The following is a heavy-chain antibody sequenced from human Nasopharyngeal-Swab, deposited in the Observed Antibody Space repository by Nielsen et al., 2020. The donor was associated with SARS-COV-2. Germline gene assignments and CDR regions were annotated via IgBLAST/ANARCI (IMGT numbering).Heavy chain of an antibody. CDR3: ARDPLGFLYYYYGMDV. J-gene: IGHJ6*02. V-gene: IGHV3-9*01. CDR1: GFTFDDYA. Sequence: GGSLRLSCAASGFTFDDYAMHWVRQAPGKGLEWVSGISWNSGSIGYADSVKGRFTISRDNAKNSLYLQMNSLRAEDTALYYCARDPLGFLYYYYGMDVWGQGTTVTVSS. D-gene: IGHD2-15*01. CDR2: ISWNSGSI.